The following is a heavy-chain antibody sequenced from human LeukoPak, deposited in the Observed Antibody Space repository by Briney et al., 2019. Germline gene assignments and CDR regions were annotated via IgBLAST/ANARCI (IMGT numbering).Heavy chain of an antibody. CDR2: IYHSGST. Sequence: GSLRLSCAASGFTFNLAWMSWVRQPPGKGLEWIGEIYHSGSTNYNPSLKSRVTISVDKSKNQFSLKLSSVTAADTAVYYCARKFPNDSSGEGYFDYWGQGTLVTVSS. V-gene: IGHV4-4*02. D-gene: IGHD3-22*01. J-gene: IGHJ4*02. CDR1: GFTFNLAW. CDR3: ARKFPNDSSGEGYFDY.